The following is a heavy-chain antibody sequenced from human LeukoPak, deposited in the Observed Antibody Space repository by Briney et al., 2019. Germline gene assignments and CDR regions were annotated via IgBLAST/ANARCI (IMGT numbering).Heavy chain of an antibody. CDR2: ISDSGGST. V-gene: IGHV3-23*01. CDR3: AKERIQLWPTYFDY. D-gene: IGHD1-1*01. CDR1: GFTFSNDA. J-gene: IGHJ4*02. Sequence: GGTLRLSCAASGFTFSNDAMSWRRQAPGTGLDWVSAISDSGGSTYYTDSVKGRFTISRDNSKNTLYLQMNNLRAEDTALYYCAKERIQLWPTYFDYWGQGTLVTVSS.